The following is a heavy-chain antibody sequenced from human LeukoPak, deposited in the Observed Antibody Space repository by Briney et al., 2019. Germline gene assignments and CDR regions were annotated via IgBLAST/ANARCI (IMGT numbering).Heavy chain of an antibody. J-gene: IGHJ3*02. CDR1: GFTFSSYS. CDR3: ATPEGQRAFDI. D-gene: IGHD6-25*01. Sequence: GGSLRLSCAASGFTFSSYSMNWVRQAPGKGLEWVSSISSSSSYIYYADSVKGRFTISRDNAKNSLYLHMNSLRAEDTAVYYCATPEGQRAFDIWGQGTMVTVSS. V-gene: IGHV3-21*01. CDR2: ISSSSSYI.